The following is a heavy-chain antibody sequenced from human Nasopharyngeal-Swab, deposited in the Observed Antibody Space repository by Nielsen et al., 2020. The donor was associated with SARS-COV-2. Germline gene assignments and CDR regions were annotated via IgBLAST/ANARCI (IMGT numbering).Heavy chain of an antibody. D-gene: IGHD3-10*01. CDR3: ARNARVTMVRGVIINARAWFDP. J-gene: IGHJ5*02. CDR2: INHSGST. Sequence: WIRQPPGKGLEWIGEINHSGSTNYNPSLKSRVTISVDTSKNQFSLKLSSVTAADTAVYYCARNARVTMVRGVIINARAWFDPWGQGTLVTVSS. V-gene: IGHV4-34*01.